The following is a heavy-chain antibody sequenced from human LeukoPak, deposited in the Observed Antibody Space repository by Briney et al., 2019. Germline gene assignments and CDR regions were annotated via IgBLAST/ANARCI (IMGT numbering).Heavy chain of an antibody. Sequence: SQTLSLTCTVSGGSISSYYWSWIRQPPGKGLEWIGYIYYGGSTNYNPSLKSRVTISVDTSRNQFSLKLSSVTAADTAVYYCARAAVPYYFDYWGQGTLVTVSS. J-gene: IGHJ4*02. CDR3: ARAAVPYYFDY. CDR1: GGSISSYY. CDR2: IYYGGST. D-gene: IGHD2-2*01. V-gene: IGHV4-59*01.